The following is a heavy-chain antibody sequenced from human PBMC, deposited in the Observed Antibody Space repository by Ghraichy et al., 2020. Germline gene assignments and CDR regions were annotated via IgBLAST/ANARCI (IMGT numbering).Heavy chain of an antibody. D-gene: IGHD3-16*01. CDR1: GFTFSSYA. CDR2: ITNTGDTT. CDR3: AKSRGGHTYCFES. Sequence: GGSLRLSCAASGFTFSSYAMTWVRQSPGKGLEWVSTITNTGDTTYYADSVKGRFTISRDNSRNTLFLQMNSLRVEDTAVYYCAKSRGGHTYCFESWGQGTLVTVSS. J-gene: IGHJ4*02. V-gene: IGHV3-23*01.